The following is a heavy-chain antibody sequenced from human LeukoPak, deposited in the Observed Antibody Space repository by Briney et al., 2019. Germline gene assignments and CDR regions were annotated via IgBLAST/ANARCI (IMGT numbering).Heavy chain of an antibody. CDR2: IWYDGSKK. J-gene: IGHJ4*02. CDR3: ARELYPVETYYFDY. CDR1: GFTFSSYG. D-gene: IGHD2-2*02. V-gene: IGHV3-33*01. Sequence: LSGGSLRLSCAASGFTFSSYGMHRVRQAPGKGLEWVAVIWYDGSKKYYADSVKGRFTISRDNSKNTLYLQMNSLRVEDTAVYYCARELYPVETYYFDYWGQGTLVTVSS.